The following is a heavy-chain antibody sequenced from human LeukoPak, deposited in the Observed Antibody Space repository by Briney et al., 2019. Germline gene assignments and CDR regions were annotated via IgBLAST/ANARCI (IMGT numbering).Heavy chain of an antibody. CDR3: AKTTSSSSWYKGFDY. CDR2: ISGSGGST. J-gene: IGHJ4*02. Sequence: PGGSLRLSCAASGFTFSSYAMSWVRQAPGKGLEWVSAISGSGGSTYYADPVKGRFTISRDNSKNTLYLQMNSLRAEDTAVYYCAKTTSSSSWYKGFDYWGQGTLVTVSS. CDR1: GFTFSSYA. V-gene: IGHV3-23*01. D-gene: IGHD6-13*01.